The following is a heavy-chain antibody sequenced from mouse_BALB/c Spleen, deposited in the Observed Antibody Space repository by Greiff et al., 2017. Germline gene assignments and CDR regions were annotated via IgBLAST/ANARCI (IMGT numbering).Heavy chain of an antibody. J-gene: IGHJ3*01. CDR1: GFTFSNYW. V-gene: IGHV6-6*02. CDR2: IRLKSNNYAT. Sequence: EVKLMESGGGLVQPGGSMKLSCVASGFTFSNYWMNWVRQSPEKGLEWVAEIRLKSNNYATHYAESVKGRFTISRDDSKSSVYLQMNNLRAEDTGIYYCTPRFAYWGQGTLVTVSA. CDR3: TPRFAY.